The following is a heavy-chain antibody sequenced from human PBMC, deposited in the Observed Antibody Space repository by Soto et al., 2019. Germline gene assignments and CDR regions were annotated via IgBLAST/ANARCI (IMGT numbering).Heavy chain of an antibody. V-gene: IGHV5-10-1*01. J-gene: IGHJ4*02. CDR2: IDLSESYT. CDR3: VTQGLTTYYFGY. CDR1: GYSFASQW. Sequence: GESLKISCKVSGYSFASQWISWVRQVPGKGQEWMGRIDLSESYTTYNPSFQGHVTFSADKSITTAYLQWRSLEASDTAIYYCVTQGLTTYYFGYWGQGTLVTVSS.